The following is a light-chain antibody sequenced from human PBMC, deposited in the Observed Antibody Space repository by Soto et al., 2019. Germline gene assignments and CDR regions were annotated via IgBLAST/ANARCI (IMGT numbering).Light chain of an antibody. Sequence: DIVMTQSPATLSLSPGDRATLSCRASRSVGSSLAWYQQKPGQAPRLLIYAATHRATGVPDRFGGSESGTDFTLTIASLEPEDFALYYCQQRVYWPWTFGQGTKVEVK. CDR2: AAT. J-gene: IGKJ1*01. V-gene: IGKV3-11*01. CDR3: QQRVYWPWT. CDR1: RSVGSS.